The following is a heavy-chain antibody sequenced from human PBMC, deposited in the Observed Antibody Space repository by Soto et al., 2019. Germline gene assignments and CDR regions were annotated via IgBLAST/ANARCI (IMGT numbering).Heavy chain of an antibody. CDR3: ARNPREPQFYYYYYGMDV. V-gene: IGHV1-3*01. D-gene: IGHD1-1*01. CDR2: INAGNGNT. Sequence: ASVKVSCKASGYTFTSYAMHWVRQAPGQRLEWMGWINAGNGNTKYSQKFQGRVTITRDTSASTAYMELSSLRSEDTAVYYCARNPREPQFYYYYYGMDVWGQGTTVTVSS. CDR1: GYTFTSYA. J-gene: IGHJ6*02.